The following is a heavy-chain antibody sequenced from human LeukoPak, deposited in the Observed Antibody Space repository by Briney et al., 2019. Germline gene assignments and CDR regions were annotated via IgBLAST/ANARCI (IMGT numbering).Heavy chain of an antibody. Sequence: GASVKVSCTASGYTFTSYYMHWVRQAPGQGLEWMGIINPSGGSTSYAQKFQGRVTMTRNTSISTAYMELSSLRSEDTAVYYCARVGTLSYVWGSYRYKPPPWFDPWGQGTLVTVSS. J-gene: IGHJ5*02. V-gene: IGHV1-46*01. D-gene: IGHD3-16*02. CDR2: INPSGGST. CDR1: GYTFTSYY. CDR3: ARVGTLSYVWGSYRYKPPPWFDP.